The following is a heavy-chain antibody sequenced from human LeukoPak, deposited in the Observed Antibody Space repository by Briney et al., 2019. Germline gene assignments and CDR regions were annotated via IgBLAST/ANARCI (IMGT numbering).Heavy chain of an antibody. CDR2: IKQDGSEK. D-gene: IGHD1-26*01. J-gene: IGHJ4*02. V-gene: IGHV3-7*01. CDR1: GFTFSSYW. CDR3: AKADTWELLRPFDY. Sequence: GGSLRLSCAASGFTFSSYWMSWVRQAPGKGLEWVANIKQDGSEKYYVDSVKGRFTISRDNAKNSLYLQMNSLRAEDTAVYYCAKADTWELLRPFDYWGQGTLVTVSS.